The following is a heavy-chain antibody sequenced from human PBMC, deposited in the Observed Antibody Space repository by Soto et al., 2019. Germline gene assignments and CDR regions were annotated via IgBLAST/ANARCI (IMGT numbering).Heavy chain of an antibody. D-gene: IGHD3-22*01. V-gene: IGHV4-34*01. CDR3: ARGRYYYDSSGYYYPYYYYYGMDV. J-gene: IGHJ6*02. CDR2: INHSGST. CDR1: GGSFSCYY. Sequence: SETLSLTCAVYGGSFSCYYWSWIRQPPGKGLEWIGEINHSGSTNYNPSLKSRVTISVDTSKNQFSLKLSSVTAADTAVYYCARGRYYYDSSGYYYPYYYYYGMDVWGQGTTVTVSS.